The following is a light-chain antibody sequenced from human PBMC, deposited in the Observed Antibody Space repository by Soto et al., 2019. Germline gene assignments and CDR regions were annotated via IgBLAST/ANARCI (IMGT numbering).Light chain of an antibody. CDR1: QSVSSY. CDR3: QQRSNWPPL. V-gene: IGKV3-11*01. CDR2: DAS. Sequence: IVLTQSPATLSLSPGERATLSCRASQSVSSYLAWYQQKPGQAPRLLIYDASNRATGIPARFSGRGSGTDFTLTISSLEPEDFAVYYCQQRSNWPPLFGPGTKVDIK. J-gene: IGKJ3*01.